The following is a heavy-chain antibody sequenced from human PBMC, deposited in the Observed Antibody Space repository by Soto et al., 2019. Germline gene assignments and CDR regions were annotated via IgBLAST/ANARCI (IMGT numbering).Heavy chain of an antibody. V-gene: IGHV4-34*01. D-gene: IGHD2-8*01. J-gene: IGHJ4*02. Sequence: SETLSLSCAVYGGAFSGYYWNWIRQPPGKGLEWIGEINHSGSTNYNPSLKSRVTLSVDTSKNQFSLKLSSVTAADTAVYYCSRGLRTTGSFTRVWGPATLVTVS. CDR2: INHSGST. CDR3: SRGLRTTGSFTRV. CDR1: GGAFSGYY.